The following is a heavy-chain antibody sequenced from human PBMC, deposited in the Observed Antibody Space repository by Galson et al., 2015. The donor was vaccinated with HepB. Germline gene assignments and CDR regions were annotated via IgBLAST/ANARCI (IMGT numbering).Heavy chain of an antibody. D-gene: IGHD6-13*01. J-gene: IGHJ4*02. CDR1: GFTFSDDY. V-gene: IGHV3-30*02. CDR2: IRYDGSNK. Sequence: SLRLSCAASGFTFSDDYMDWVRQAPGKGLEWVAFIRYDGSNKYYADSVKGRFTISRDNSKNTLYLQMNSLRAEDTAVYYCAKVLRQLAHFDYWDQGTLVTVSS. CDR3: AKVLRQLAHFDY.